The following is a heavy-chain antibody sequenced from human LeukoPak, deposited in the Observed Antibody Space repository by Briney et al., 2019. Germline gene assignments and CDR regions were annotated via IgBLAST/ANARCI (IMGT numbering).Heavy chain of an antibody. CDR2: IIPILGIA. V-gene: IGHV1-69*04. D-gene: IGHD3-10*01. J-gene: IGHJ5*02. CDR3: ARVITMVRGVISWFDP. CDR1: GGTFSSYA. Sequence: ASVKVSCKASGGTFSSYAISWVRQAPGQGLEWMGRIIPILGIANYAQKFQGRVTITADKSTSTAYMELSSLRSEDTAVYYCARVITMVRGVISWFDPWGQGTLVTVSS.